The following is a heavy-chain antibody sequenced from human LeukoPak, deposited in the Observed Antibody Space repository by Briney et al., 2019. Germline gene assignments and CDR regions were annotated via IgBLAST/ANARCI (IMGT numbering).Heavy chain of an antibody. V-gene: IGHV3-48*03. D-gene: IGHD3-10*01. Sequence: GSLRLSCAASGFTFSSYEMYWVRQAPGKGLEWVSYISSSGSTIYYADSVKGRSTISRDNAKNSLYLQMNSLRAEDTAVYYCARERRFGYGMDVWGQGTTVTVSS. CDR1: GFTFSSYE. CDR3: ARERRFGYGMDV. J-gene: IGHJ6*02. CDR2: ISSSGSTI.